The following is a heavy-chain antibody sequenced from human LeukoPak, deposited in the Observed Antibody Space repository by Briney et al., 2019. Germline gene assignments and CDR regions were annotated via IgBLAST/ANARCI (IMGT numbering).Heavy chain of an antibody. CDR1: GYTFTSYG. CDR3: ARWSGSSLYYYYYYYMDV. Sequence: ASVKVSCKASGYTFTSYGISWVRQAPGQGLEWMGWISAYNGNTNYAQKFQGRVTMTRDTSISTAYMELSRLRSDDTAVYYCARWSGSSLYYYYYYYMDVWGKGTTVTVSS. J-gene: IGHJ6*03. V-gene: IGHV1-18*01. CDR2: ISAYNGNT. D-gene: IGHD3-10*01.